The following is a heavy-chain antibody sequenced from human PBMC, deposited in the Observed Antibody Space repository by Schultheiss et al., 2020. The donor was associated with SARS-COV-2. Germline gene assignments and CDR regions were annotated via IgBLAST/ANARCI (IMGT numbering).Heavy chain of an antibody. V-gene: IGHV3-48*04. J-gene: IGHJ4*02. Sequence: GGSLRLSCAASGFTFSSYWMHWVRQAPGKGLEWVSSISSSGSTIYYADSVKGRFTISRDNAKNSLYLQMNSLRAEDTAVYYCARDEGATGVVFDYWGQGTLVTVSS. CDR2: ISSSGSTI. D-gene: IGHD1-26*01. CDR1: GFTFSSYW. CDR3: ARDEGATGVVFDY.